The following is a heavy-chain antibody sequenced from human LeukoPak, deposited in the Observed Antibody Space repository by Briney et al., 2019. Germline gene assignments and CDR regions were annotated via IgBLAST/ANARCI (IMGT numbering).Heavy chain of an antibody. J-gene: IGHJ4*02. CDR3: ARMGGYYYDSSGYYEGSPIFDY. Sequence: SETLSLTCTVSGGSISSSSYYWGWIRQPPGKGLEWIGSIYYSGSTYYNPSLKSRVTISVDTSKNQFSLKLSSVTAADTAVYYCARMGGYYYDSSGYYEGSPIFDYWGQGTLVTVSS. D-gene: IGHD3-22*01. CDR2: IYYSGST. V-gene: IGHV4-39*07. CDR1: GGSISSSSYY.